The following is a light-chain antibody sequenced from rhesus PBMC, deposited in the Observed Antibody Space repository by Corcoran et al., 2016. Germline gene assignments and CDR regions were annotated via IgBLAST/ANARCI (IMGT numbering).Light chain of an antibody. Sequence: QSALTQPPSVSKSLGQSVTISCTGTSSDIGGYNGVSWYQQHPGTAPSLLIYAVSKRPSGVSARFSGSKSGNTASLTLAGLQAEDEADYCGGSYRSGSTYMFGAGTRLTVL. CDR3: GSYRSGSTYM. CDR1: SSDIGGYNG. CDR2: AVS. V-gene: IGLV2-38*01. J-gene: IGLJ1*01.